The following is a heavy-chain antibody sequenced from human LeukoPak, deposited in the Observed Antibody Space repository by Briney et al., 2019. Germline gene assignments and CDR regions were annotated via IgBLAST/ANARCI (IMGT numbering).Heavy chain of an antibody. V-gene: IGHV1-46*01. CDR3: ARDKTTYYYDSSGYSNSMDV. J-gene: IGHJ6*02. D-gene: IGHD3-22*01. CDR1: GYTFTSYY. CDR2: INPSGGST. Sequence: EASVKLSCKACGYTFTSYYMHWVRQAPGQGLEWMGIINPSGGSTSYAQKFQGRVTMTRDTSTSTVYMELSSLRSEDTAVYYCARDKTTYYYDSSGYSNSMDVWGQGTTVTVSS.